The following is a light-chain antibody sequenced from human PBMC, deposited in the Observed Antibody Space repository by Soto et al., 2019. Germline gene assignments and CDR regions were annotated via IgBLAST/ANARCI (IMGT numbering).Light chain of an antibody. CDR1: QTISRW. J-gene: IGKJ5*01. Sequence: DIQLTQTPCTLSACVGDEVTITCRASQTISRWLAWYQQKPGRAPKLLIYDASTLESGVPSRFSGSGSETEFTLTISRLQPDDFATYFCHSRAFGQGTRLEIK. V-gene: IGKV1-5*01. CDR2: DAS. CDR3: HSRA.